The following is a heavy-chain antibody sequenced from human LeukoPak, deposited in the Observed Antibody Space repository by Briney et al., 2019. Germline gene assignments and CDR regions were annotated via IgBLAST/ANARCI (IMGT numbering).Heavy chain of an antibody. CDR3: ARKVVVVAATNFDY. V-gene: IGHV4-39*01. D-gene: IGHD2-15*01. CDR1: GGSISSSSYY. CDR2: IYYSGST. J-gene: IGHJ4*02. Sequence: SETLSLTCTVSGGSISSSSYYWGWIRPPPGKGLEWIGSIYYSGSTYYNPSLKSRVTISVDTSKNQFSLKLSSVTAADTAVYYCARKVVVVAATNFDYWGQGTLVTVSS.